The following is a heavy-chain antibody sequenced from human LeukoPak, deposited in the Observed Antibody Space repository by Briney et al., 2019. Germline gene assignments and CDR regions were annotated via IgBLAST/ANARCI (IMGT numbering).Heavy chain of an antibody. J-gene: IGHJ3*02. CDR3: ARNRSIAGTGIGRPNAFDI. V-gene: IGHV4-39*01. D-gene: IGHD6-19*01. CDR2: VYYSGST. CDR1: GGSISSSSNY. Sequence: PSETLSLTCTVSGGSISSSSNYWGWIRQSPGKGLEWIGSVYYSGSTYYNPSVKSRVTISVDTSKNQFSLNLSSVTAADTAVYFCARNRSIAGTGIGRPNAFDIWGQGTMVTVAS.